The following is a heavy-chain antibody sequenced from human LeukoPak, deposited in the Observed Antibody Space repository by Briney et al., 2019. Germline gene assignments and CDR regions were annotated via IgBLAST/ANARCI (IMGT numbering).Heavy chain of an antibody. J-gene: IGHJ5*02. CDR2: INPNSGGT. V-gene: IGHV1-2*02. CDR3: ARGPRITMVRGAIRPNWFDP. CDR1: GYTFTGYY. D-gene: IGHD3-10*01. Sequence: ASVKVSCKASGYTFTGYYMHWVRQAPGQGLEWMGWINPNSGGTNYAQKFQGRVTMTRDTSISTAYMELSRLRFDDTAVYYCARGPRITMVRGAIRPNWFDPWGQGTLVTVSS.